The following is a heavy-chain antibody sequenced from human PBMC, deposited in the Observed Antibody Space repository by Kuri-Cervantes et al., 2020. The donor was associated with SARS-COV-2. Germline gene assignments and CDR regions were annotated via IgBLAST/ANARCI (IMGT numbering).Heavy chain of an antibody. CDR3: ARIVNYSKGNWNYGYYYYMDV. Sequence: SETLSLTCAVYGGSFSGYYWSRIRQPPGKGLEWIGEINHSGSTNYDPSLKSRVTISVDTSKNQFSLKLSSVTAADTAVYYCARIVNYSKGNWNYGYYYYMDVWGKGTTVTVSS. D-gene: IGHD1-7*01. V-gene: IGHV4-34*01. CDR2: INHSGST. J-gene: IGHJ6*03. CDR1: GGSFSGYY.